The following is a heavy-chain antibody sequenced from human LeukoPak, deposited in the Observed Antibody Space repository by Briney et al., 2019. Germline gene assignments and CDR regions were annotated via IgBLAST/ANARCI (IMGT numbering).Heavy chain of an antibody. CDR2: ISAYNGDT. CDR3: ARAGYYDILTGKAYFDY. J-gene: IGHJ4*02. D-gene: IGHD3-9*01. Sequence: ASVTVSCKASGYTFTSYGVSWVRQAPGQGLEWMGWISAYNGDTNYAQKLQGRVIMTTDTSTSTAYMELRSLRSDDTAVYYCARAGYYDILTGKAYFDYWGQGTLVTVSS. V-gene: IGHV1-18*01. CDR1: GYTFTSYG.